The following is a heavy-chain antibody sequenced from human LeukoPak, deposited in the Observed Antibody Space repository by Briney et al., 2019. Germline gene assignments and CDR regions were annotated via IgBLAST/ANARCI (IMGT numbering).Heavy chain of an antibody. CDR1: GDSISSYY. V-gene: IGHV4-59*01. CDR2: IYYSGST. Sequence: SETLSLTCTVSGDSISSYYWSWIRQPSGKGLEWIGYIYYSGSTNYNPSLKSRVTISVDTSKNQFSLKLSSVTAADTAVYYCAREAWPGGYYDYWGQGTLVTVSS. D-gene: IGHD2-15*01. CDR3: AREAWPGGYYDY. J-gene: IGHJ4*02.